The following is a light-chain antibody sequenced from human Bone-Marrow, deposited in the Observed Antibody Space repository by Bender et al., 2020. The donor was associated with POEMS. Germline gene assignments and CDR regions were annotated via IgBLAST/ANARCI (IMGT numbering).Light chain of an antibody. V-gene: IGLV2-14*03. CDR2: DVS. Sequence: AALTQPASVSGSPGQSITISCTGTSSDVGGYNYVSWYQQHPGKVPKLMIYDVSNRPSGVSNRFSGSKSGNTASLTISGLQAEDEADYYCSSYTSSRTYVFGTGTKVTVL. CDR1: SSDVGGYNY. J-gene: IGLJ1*01. CDR3: SSYTSSRTYV.